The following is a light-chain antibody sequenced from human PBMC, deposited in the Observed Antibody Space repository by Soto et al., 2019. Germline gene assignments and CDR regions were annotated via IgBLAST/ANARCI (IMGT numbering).Light chain of an antibody. CDR3: QQYSSSLT. J-gene: IGKJ4*02. Sequence: EIFMTQSPATLSVFPGERVILSCRASQSVGSTLAWYQQKPGQAPRLLIRGASTRATGVPARFSGSGSGTEFTLTISSLQSEGFAVYFCQQYSSSLTFGGGTTLEIK. V-gene: IGKV3-15*01. CDR2: GAS. CDR1: QSVGST.